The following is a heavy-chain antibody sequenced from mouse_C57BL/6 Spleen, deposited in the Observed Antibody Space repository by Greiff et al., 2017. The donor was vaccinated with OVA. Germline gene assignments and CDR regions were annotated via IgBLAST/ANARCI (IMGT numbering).Heavy chain of an antibody. J-gene: IGHJ1*03. D-gene: IGHD2-4*01. V-gene: IGHV1-82*01. Sequence: QVQLQQPGPELVKPGASVKISCKASGYAFSSSWMNWVKQRPGKGLEWIGRIYPGDGDTNYNGKFKGKATLTADKSSSTAYMQLSSLTSEDSAVYFCARYRYYDSYWYFDVWGTGTTVTVSS. CDR1: GYAFSSSW. CDR2: IYPGDGDT. CDR3: ARYRYYDSYWYFDV.